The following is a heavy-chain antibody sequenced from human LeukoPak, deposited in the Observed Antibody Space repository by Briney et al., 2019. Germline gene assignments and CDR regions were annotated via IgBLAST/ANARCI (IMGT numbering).Heavy chain of an antibody. CDR2: IYHSGST. D-gene: IGHD2-2*01. Sequence: PSETPSLTCAVSGGSISSSNWWSWVRQPPGKGLEWIGEIYHSGSTNYNPSLKSRVTISVDKSKNQFSLKLSSVTAADTAVYYCARDLDGTRYCSSTSCFSTGIDPWGQGTLVTVSS. CDR1: GGSISSSNW. CDR3: ARDLDGTRYCSSTSCFSTGIDP. J-gene: IGHJ5*02. V-gene: IGHV4-4*02.